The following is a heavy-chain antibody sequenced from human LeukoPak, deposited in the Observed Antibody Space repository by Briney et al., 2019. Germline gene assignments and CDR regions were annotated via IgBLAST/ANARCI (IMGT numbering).Heavy chain of an antibody. V-gene: IGHV1-69*13. D-gene: IGHD6-13*01. CDR1: GGTFSSYA. CDR3: ARDAWPEQQLVL. CDR2: IIPIFGTA. J-gene: IGHJ4*02. Sequence: ASVKVSCKASGGTFSSYAISWVRQAPGQGLEWMGGIIPIFGTANYAQKFQGRVTITADESTSTAYMELSSLRSEDTAVYYCARDAWPEQQLVLWGQGTLVTVSS.